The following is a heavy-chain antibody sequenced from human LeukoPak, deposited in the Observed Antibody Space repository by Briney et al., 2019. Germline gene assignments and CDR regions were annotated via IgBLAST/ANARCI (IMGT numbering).Heavy chain of an antibody. D-gene: IGHD5-18*01. CDR1: GYTFTSYD. CDR3: ARCVDTAMGRYYCYGMDV. Sequence: ASVKVSCKASGYTFTSYDINWVRQATGQGLEWMGWMNPNSGNTGYAQKFQGRVTMTRNTSISTAYMELSSLRSEDTAVYYCARCVDTAMGRYYCYGMDVWGQGTTVTVSS. CDR2: MNPNSGNT. J-gene: IGHJ6*02. V-gene: IGHV1-8*01.